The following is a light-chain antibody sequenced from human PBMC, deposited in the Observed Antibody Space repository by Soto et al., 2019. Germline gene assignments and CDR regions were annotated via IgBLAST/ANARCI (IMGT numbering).Light chain of an antibody. CDR1: QSVSSSY. CDR3: QQFNYWPPIT. Sequence: EIVLTQSPGTLSLSPGERATLSCRASQSVSSSYLAWYQQKPGQAPRLLIYGASTRASGIPARFSASGSGTEFTLTISSLQSEDFAVYYCQQFNYWPPITFGQGTRLEIK. V-gene: IGKV3-15*01. CDR2: GAS. J-gene: IGKJ5*01.